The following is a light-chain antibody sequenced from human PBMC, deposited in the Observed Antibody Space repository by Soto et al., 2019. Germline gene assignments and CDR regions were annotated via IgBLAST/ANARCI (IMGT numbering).Light chain of an antibody. V-gene: IGKV3-20*01. CDR1: QSVSDK. J-gene: IGKJ1*01. CDR2: AAS. Sequence: EIVMTQSPATLSVSPGERATLSCRASQSVSDKLAWYQQKPGQAPRLLTYAASTRATGIPDRFSGSGSGTDFTLTISRLDPEDLAVYYCQQYGSSLPWTFGQGTKVDIK. CDR3: QQYGSSLPWT.